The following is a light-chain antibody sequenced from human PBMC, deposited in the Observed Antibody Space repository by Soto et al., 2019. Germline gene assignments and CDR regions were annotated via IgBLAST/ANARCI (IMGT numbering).Light chain of an antibody. V-gene: IGKV1-5*03. J-gene: IGKJ4*01. CDR1: QSISSW. CDR2: KAS. Sequence: DSQMTQSPSTLPASVGDRVTITCRASQSISSWLAWYQQKPGKAPKLLIYKASLLQSGVPSRFSGSGSGTEFSLTISRLQPEDFATYYCQQYDRYPVTFGGGTKVEVK. CDR3: QQYDRYPVT.